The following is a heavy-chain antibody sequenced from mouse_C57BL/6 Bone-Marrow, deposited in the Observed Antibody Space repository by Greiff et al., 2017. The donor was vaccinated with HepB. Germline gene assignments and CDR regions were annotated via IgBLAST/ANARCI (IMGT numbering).Heavy chain of an antibody. CDR3: ARYIYGSSSRFSY. D-gene: IGHD1-1*01. CDR2: IHPNSGST. CDR1: GYTFTRYW. V-gene: IGHV1-64*01. J-gene: IGHJ3*01. Sequence: QVHVKQPGAELVKPGASVKLSCKASGYTFTRYWMHWVKQRPGQGLEWIGMIHPNSGSTNYNEKFKSKATLTVDKSSSTDYMQLSSLTSEESAVYYCARYIYGSSSRFSYWCQGTLVTVSA.